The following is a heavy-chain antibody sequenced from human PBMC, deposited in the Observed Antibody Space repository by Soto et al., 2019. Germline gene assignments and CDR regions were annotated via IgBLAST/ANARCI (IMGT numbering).Heavy chain of an antibody. CDR2: INSDGSST. D-gene: IGHD3-10*01. Sequence: GGSLRLSCAASGFTFSSYWMHWVRQAPGKGLVWVSRINSDGSSTSYADSVKGRFTISRDNAKNMLYLQMNSLRAEDTAVYYCARSVMVRGGRFFLDAFDIWGQGTMVTVSS. CDR3: ARSVMVRGGRFFLDAFDI. V-gene: IGHV3-74*01. J-gene: IGHJ3*02. CDR1: GFTFSSYW.